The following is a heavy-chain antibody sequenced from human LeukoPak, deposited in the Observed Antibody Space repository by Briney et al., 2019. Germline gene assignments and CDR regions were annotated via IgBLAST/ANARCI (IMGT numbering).Heavy chain of an antibody. J-gene: IGHJ4*02. CDR2: VNPSDNSR. V-gene: IGHV1-46*01. CDR3: ARGDIDH. CDR1: GYTLISSY. Sequence: ASVKVSCKASGYTLISSYMHWVRQAPGQGLEWMGVVNPSDNSRTYAQKFQGRVTMTRDGATSTVYMELSSLRSDDTAVYYCARGDIDHWGQGTLVTVAS.